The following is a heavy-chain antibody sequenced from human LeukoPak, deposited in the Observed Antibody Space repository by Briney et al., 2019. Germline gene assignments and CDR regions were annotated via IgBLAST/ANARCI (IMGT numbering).Heavy chain of an antibody. CDR3: APSTWSTYYFDY. CDR2: ISSSSSYI. V-gene: IGHV3-21*01. CDR1: GFTFSSYN. D-gene: IGHD5/OR15-5a*01. Sequence: GGSLRLSCAASGFTFSSYNMNWVRQAPGKGLEWVSSISSSSSYIYYADSVKGRFTISRDNAKNSLYLQMNSLRAEDTAVYYCAPSTWSTYYFDYCGQGTLVTVSS. J-gene: IGHJ4*02.